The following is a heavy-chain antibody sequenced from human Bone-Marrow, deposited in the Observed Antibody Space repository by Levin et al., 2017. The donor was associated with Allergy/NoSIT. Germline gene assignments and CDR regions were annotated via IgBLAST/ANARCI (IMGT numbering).Heavy chain of an antibody. Sequence: SETLSLTCTVSGGSISSYYWSWIRQPPGKGLEWIGYIYYSGRTNYNPSLKSRVTITVDTSKNQFSLRLSSVTAADTAVYYCTRVTDSGWSDYWGQGTLATVSS. D-gene: IGHD6-19*01. V-gene: IGHV4-59*01. CDR3: TRVTDSGWSDY. J-gene: IGHJ4*02. CDR2: IYYSGRT. CDR1: GGSISSYY.